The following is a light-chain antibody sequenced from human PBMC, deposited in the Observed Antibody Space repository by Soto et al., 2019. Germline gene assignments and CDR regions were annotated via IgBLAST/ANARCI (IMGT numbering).Light chain of an antibody. CDR2: DAS. V-gene: IGKV1-5*01. CDR3: QQGYSTPWT. J-gene: IGKJ1*01. CDR1: QSISSR. Sequence: DIQRTQSPSTLSASVGARVTITCRASQSISSRLAWYQQKTGKAPQLMVYDASNLESGVPSRFSGSVSGTDFTLAMHSLQTEDCATYYGQQGYSTPWTFGPGTKVDI.